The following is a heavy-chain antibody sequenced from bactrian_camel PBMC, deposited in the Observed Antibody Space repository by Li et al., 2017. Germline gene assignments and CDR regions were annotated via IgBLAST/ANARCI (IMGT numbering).Heavy chain of an antibody. CDR2: IDSGGTT. CDR1: GNSDSSRC. J-gene: IGHJ6*01. D-gene: IGHD2*01. V-gene: IGHV3S53*01. Sequence: QVQLVESGGGSVQTGESLTLSCVISGNSDSSRCVAWFRQAPGKEREGVARIDSGGTTSYADSVKGRFTISKDNTKNTLYLQMNSLKPEDTAMYYCAARGPYCYTKLSVRDFTYWGQGTQVTVS. CDR3: AARGPYCYTKLSVRDFTY.